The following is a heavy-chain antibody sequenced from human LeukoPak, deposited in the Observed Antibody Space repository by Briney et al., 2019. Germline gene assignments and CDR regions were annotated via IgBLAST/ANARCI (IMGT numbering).Heavy chain of an antibody. CDR2: IYPGDSGT. Sequence: GESVKISCKGSGYSFTSYWIGWVRQVPGKGLEWMGIIYPGDSGTRYSPSFQGQVTISADKSISTAYLQWSSLKASDTAMYYCARLTLSSGWLDYWGQGTLVTVSS. J-gene: IGHJ4*02. V-gene: IGHV5-51*01. D-gene: IGHD6-19*01. CDR3: ARLTLSSGWLDY. CDR1: GYSFTSYW.